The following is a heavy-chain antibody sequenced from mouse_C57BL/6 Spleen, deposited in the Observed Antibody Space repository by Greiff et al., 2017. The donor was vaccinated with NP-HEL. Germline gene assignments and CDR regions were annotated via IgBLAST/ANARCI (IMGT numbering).Heavy chain of an antibody. CDR3: ARRAGSGYFDY. Sequence: QVTLKVSGAELARPGASVKMSCKASGYTFTSYTMHWVKQRPGQGLEWIGYINPSSGYTKYNQKFKDKATLTADKSSSTAYMQLSSLTSEDSAVYYCARRAGSGYFDYWGQGTTLTVSS. D-gene: IGHD3-1*01. V-gene: IGHV1-4*01. CDR1: GYTFTSYT. CDR2: INPSSGYT. J-gene: IGHJ2*01.